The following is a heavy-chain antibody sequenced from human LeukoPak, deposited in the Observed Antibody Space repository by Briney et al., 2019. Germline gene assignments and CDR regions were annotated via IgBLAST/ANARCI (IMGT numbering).Heavy chain of an antibody. CDR2: IKKKTEGGTT. CDR1: GFTFRNAW. V-gene: IGHV3-15*01. J-gene: IGHJ4*02. D-gene: IGHD1-26*01. Sequence: GGSLRLSCAASGFTFRNAWMSWVRQAPGKGLEWVGRIKKKTEGGTTDYAAPVKGRFTISRNDSKNTLYLQMNSLKTEDTAVYYCTTAVGGTEDFDYWGQGTLVTVSS. CDR3: TTAVGGTEDFDY.